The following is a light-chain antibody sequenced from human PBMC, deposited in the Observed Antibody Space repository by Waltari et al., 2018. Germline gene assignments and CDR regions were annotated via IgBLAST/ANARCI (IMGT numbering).Light chain of an antibody. CDR1: KLGVKY. V-gene: IGLV3-1*01. Sequence: SYDLTQPPSVSVSPVQTATITVSGDKLGVKYVFWYQQKPGQSPVLVLDQDAKRPSGIPARFSGSNSGNTATLTIRMTQPMDEADYYCQVWDTTRGFYGSGTKVTVL. CDR2: QDA. CDR3: QVWDTTRGF. J-gene: IGLJ1*01.